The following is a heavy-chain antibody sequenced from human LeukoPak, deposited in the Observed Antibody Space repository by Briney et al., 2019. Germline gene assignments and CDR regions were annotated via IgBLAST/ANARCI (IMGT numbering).Heavy chain of an antibody. Sequence: GTLSLTCTASGFTISRYWWGWIRQPPGKGLEWMGNINYSGSTYYDASLKGRVTISVDTAKNSFSLQLNSLSAEDTAVYYCARGGWYKGYFQHWGQGTLVTVSS. CDR1: GFTISRYW. V-gene: IGHV4-59*01. CDR3: ARGGWYKGYFQH. J-gene: IGHJ1*01. D-gene: IGHD1-1*01. CDR2: INYSGST.